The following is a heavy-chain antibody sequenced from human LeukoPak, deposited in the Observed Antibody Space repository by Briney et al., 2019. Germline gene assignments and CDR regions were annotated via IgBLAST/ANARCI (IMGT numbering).Heavy chain of an antibody. CDR3: AKTLLPSRVYLAYYYMDV. CDR2: ISYDGSNK. J-gene: IGHJ6*03. D-gene: IGHD2/OR15-2a*01. Sequence: GGSLRLSCAASGFTFSSYGMHWVRQAPGKGLEWVAVISYDGSNKYYADSVKGRLTISRDNSKNTLYLQMNSLRAEDTAVYYCAKTLLPSRVYLAYYYMDVWGKGTTVTVSS. CDR1: GFTFSSYG. V-gene: IGHV3-30*18.